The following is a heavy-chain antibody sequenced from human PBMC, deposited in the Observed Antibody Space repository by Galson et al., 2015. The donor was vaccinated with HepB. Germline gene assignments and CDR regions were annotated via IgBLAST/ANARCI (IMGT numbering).Heavy chain of an antibody. J-gene: IGHJ4*02. V-gene: IGHV3-21*01. CDR3: ARANYYDSSGYYYVFDY. D-gene: IGHD3-22*01. CDR1: GFTFSSYG. Sequence: SLRLSCAASGFTFSSYGMNWVRQAPGKGLEWVSSISSSSSYIYYADSVKGRFTISRDNAKNSLYLQMNSLRAEDTAVYYCARANYYDSSGYYYVFDYWGQGTLVTVSS. CDR2: ISSSSSYI.